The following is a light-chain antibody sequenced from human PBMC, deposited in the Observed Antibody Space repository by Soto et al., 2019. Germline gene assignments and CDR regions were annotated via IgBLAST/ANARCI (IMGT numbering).Light chain of an antibody. CDR1: QNIRSY. J-gene: IGKJ4*01. CDR2: GAS. CDR3: QQFSSYPLT. Sequence: IMMTQSPATLSLSPGESAPLSCRAGQNIRSYLAWYQQNPGQAPRLLIYGASTRATGIPDRFSGGGSGTDFTLTISRLEPEEFAVYYCQQFSSYPLTFGGGTKVDIK. V-gene: IGKV3-20*01.